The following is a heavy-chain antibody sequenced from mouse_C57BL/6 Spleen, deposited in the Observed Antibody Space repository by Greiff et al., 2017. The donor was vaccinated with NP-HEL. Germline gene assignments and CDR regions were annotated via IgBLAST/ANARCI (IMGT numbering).Heavy chain of an antibody. D-gene: IGHD1-1*01. V-gene: IGHV1-64*01. CDR2: IHPNSGST. CDR3: AGSYYGSSYVGAY. J-gene: IGHJ3*01. Sequence: QVQLQQPGAELVKPGASVKLSCKASGYTFTSYWMHWVKQRPGQGLEWIGMIHPNSGSTNYNEKFKSKATLTVDKSSSTAYMQLSSLTSEDSAVYYCAGSYYGSSYVGAYWGQVTLVTVSA. CDR1: GYTFTSYW.